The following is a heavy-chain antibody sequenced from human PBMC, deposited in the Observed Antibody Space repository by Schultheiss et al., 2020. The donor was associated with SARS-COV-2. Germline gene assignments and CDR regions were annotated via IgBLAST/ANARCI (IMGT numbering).Heavy chain of an antibody. D-gene: IGHD2-2*01. V-gene: IGHV3-30*03. CDR2: ISYDGSNK. CDR3: ARDQGYCSSTSCYAGDAFDI. J-gene: IGHJ3*02. CDR1: GFTFSSYG. Sequence: GGSLRLSCAASGFTFSSYGMHWVRQAPGKGLEWVAVISYDGSNKYYADSVKGRFTISRDNSKNTLYLQMNSLRAEDTAVYYCARDQGYCSSTSCYAGDAFDIWGQGTMVTVSS.